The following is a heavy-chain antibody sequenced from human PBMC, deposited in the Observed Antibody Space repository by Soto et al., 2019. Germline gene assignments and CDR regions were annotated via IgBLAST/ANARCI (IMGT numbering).Heavy chain of an antibody. D-gene: IGHD3-3*01. V-gene: IGHV4-4*07. CDR3: ARGKRFSDWFDP. Sequence: QVHLQESGPGLVKPSETLSLTCTVSGGAINSYYWTWIRQPAGKGLEWIGRIYSSGCTKYNPSLQSRVTVSLDTAQNQFSLRLTSVTAADTAVYYCARGKRFSDWFDPWGQGTLVTVSS. CDR1: GGAINSYY. J-gene: IGHJ5*02. CDR2: IYSSGCT.